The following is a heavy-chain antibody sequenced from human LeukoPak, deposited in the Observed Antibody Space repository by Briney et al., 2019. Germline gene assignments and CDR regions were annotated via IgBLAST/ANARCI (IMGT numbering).Heavy chain of an antibody. CDR1: GFTFSSTW. CDR3: ARDWYYAIDF. CDR2: ITSDGSST. V-gene: IGHV3-74*01. Sequence: PGGSLRLSCAASGFTFSSTWMHWVRQAPGKGLVWVSRITSDGSSTIYADSVKGRVTISRDNAKNTLYLQMNSLRAEDTAVYYCARDWYYAIDFWGRGALVTVSS. J-gene: IGHJ2*01. D-gene: IGHD2/OR15-2a*01.